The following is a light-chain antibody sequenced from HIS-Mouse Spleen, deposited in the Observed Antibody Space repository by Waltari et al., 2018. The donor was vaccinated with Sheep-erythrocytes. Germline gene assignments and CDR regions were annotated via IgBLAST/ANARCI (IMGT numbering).Light chain of an antibody. CDR2: WAS. CDR1: QSVLYSSNNKNY. V-gene: IGKV4-1*01. CDR3: QQYYSTLT. J-gene: IGKJ4*01. Sequence: DIVMTQSPDPLAVSLGGRATINCKSSQSVLYSSNNKNYLAWYQQKPGQPPKLLIYWASTRESGVPDRFSGSGSGTDFTLTICSLQAEEVAVYYCQQYYSTLTFGGGTKVEVK.